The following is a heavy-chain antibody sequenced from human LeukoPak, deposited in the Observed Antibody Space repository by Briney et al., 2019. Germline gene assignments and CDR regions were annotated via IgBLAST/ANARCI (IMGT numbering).Heavy chain of an antibody. D-gene: IGHD5-18*01. Sequence: GASVKVSCKASGYTFTSYYMHWVRQAPGQGLEWMGWINPNSGGTNYAQKFQGRVTMTRDTSISTAYMELSRLRSDDTAVYYCAREYWSGYSYGCLDYWGQGTLITVSS. CDR1: GYTFTSYY. V-gene: IGHV1-2*02. CDR3: AREYWSGYSYGCLDY. CDR2: INPNSGGT. J-gene: IGHJ4*02.